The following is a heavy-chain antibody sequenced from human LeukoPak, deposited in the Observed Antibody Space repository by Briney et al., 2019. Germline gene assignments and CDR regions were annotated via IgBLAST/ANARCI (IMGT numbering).Heavy chain of an antibody. CDR2: INSDGSSI. V-gene: IGHV3-74*03. J-gene: IGHJ4*02. CDR1: GFTFSGYW. D-gene: IGHD4-17*01. Sequence: GGSLRLSCAASGFTFSGYWMHWGRQAPGKGLVWVSRINSDGSSITYADSVKGRFTISRDNAKNALYLQMNSLRAEDTAVYYCARVPYGDYVDYFDYWGQGTLVTVSS. CDR3: ARVPYGDYVDYFDY.